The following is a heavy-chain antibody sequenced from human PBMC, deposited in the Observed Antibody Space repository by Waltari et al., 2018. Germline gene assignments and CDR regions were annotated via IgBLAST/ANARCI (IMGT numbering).Heavy chain of an antibody. J-gene: IGHJ4*02. CDR1: GFTFSSHS. Sequence: EVQVVESGGGLVKPGGSLRLSCAASGFTFSSHSMSWVRQAPGEGLEWLSSIIGDSTYIHYADSIQGRFTISRDDAKNSVFLQMNSLRAEDTAVYYCARNGATSGWLEFDSWGQGTLVTVSS. CDR3: ARNGATSGWLEFDS. CDR2: IIGDSTYI. V-gene: IGHV3-21*02. D-gene: IGHD6-19*01.